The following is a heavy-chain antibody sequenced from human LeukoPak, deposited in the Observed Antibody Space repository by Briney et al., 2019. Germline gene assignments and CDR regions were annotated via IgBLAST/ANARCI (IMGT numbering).Heavy chain of an antibody. Sequence: SGTLSLTCAVSGGSISSSNWGSWVRQPPGKGLEWIGEIYHSGSTNYNPSLKSRVTISVDKSKNQFSLNLSSVTAADTAIYYCARRTTSLDAFDFWGQGTMVTVSS. J-gene: IGHJ3*01. CDR3: ARRTTSLDAFDF. V-gene: IGHV4-4*02. CDR2: IYHSGST. CDR1: GGSISSSNW. D-gene: IGHD2/OR15-2a*01.